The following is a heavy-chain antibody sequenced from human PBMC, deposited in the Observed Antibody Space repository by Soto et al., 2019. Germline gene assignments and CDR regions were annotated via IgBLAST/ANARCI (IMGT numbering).Heavy chain of an antibody. D-gene: IGHD3-22*01. CDR3: AKGRYGDSSAIDY. Sequence: GGSLRLSCAASGFTFSSFAMNWVRQAPGKGLEWVSAIGGRGGSTYYADSVKGRFTISRDNSKNTLYLQMNSLRAEDTAVYYCAKGRYGDSSAIDYWGQATLVTVSS. CDR2: IGGRGGST. J-gene: IGHJ4*02. CDR1: GFTFSSFA. V-gene: IGHV3-23*01.